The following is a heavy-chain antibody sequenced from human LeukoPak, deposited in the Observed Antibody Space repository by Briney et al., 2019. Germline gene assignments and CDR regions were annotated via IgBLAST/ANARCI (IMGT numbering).Heavy chain of an antibody. CDR2: ISYDGSNK. CDR3: ARDRYDSHAFDI. V-gene: IGHV3-30-3*01. J-gene: IGHJ3*02. D-gene: IGHD3-22*01. Sequence: PGGSLRLSCAASGFTFRSYAMHWVREAPGKGLGWGAVISYDGSNKYYADSVKGRFTISRDNSKNTLYLQMNSLRAEDTAVYYCARDRYDSHAFDIWGQGTMVTVSS. CDR1: GFTFRSYA.